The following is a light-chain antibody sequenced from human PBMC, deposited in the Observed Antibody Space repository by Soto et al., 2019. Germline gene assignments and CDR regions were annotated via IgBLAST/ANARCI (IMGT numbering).Light chain of an antibody. CDR2: GAS. CDR3: QQYGGSSYT. V-gene: IGKV3-20*01. Sequence: EIVLTQSPGTLSLSPGERATLSCRASQSVRSNYLAWYQQKPGQAPRLLIYGASSRATGIPDRFSGTGSGKDFTLTISRLEPEDFAVYYCQQYGGSSYTFGQGTKLEIK. CDR1: QSVRSNY. J-gene: IGKJ2*01.